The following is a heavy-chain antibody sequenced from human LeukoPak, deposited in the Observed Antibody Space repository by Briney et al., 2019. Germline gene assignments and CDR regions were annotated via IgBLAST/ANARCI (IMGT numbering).Heavy chain of an antibody. V-gene: IGHV4-59*08. D-gene: IGHD3-10*01. CDR1: VGSISSHY. J-gene: IGHJ5*02. CDR2: ISDSGSN. Sequence: SETLSLTCTVSVGSISSHYWSWIRQPPGKGLEWIGYISDSGSNVYNPSLKSRVTILGDTSKNQLSLKLSSVTAADTAVYYCARHATGSYSVPWLDPWGQGTLVTVSS. CDR3: ARHATGSYSVPWLDP.